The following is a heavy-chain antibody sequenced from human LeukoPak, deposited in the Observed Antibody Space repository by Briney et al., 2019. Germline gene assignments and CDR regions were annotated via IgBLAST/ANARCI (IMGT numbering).Heavy chain of an antibody. CDR2: IWYDGSNR. CDR1: GFTFRNYV. D-gene: IGHD3-22*01. V-gene: IGHV3-33*08. J-gene: IGHJ4*02. CDR3: ARAKGVSTGYRPTDY. Sequence: PGGSLRLSCAASGFTFRNYVIHWVRQAPGKGLEWVAVIWYDGSNRYYADPVKGRFTVSRDNSKNTLYLQMNSLRAEDTAVYYCARAKGVSTGYRPTDYWGQGTLVTVSS.